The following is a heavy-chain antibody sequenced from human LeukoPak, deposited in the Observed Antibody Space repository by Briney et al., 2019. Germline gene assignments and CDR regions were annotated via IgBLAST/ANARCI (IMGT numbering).Heavy chain of an antibody. D-gene: IGHD5-24*01. CDR1: GGTFSSYA. J-gene: IGHJ4*02. V-gene: IGHV1-69*13. CDR3: ARGRGMATMTLPFDY. CDR2: IIPIFGTA. Sequence: GASVKVSCKASGGTFSSYAISWVRQAPGQGLEWMGGIIPIFGTANYAQKFQGRVTITADESTSTAYMELSSLRSEDTAVYYCARGRGMATMTLPFDYWGQGTLVTVSS.